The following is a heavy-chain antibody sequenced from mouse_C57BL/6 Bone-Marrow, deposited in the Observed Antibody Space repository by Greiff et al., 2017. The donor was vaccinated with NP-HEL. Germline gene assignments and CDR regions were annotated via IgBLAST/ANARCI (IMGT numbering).Heavy chain of an antibody. V-gene: IGHV14-4*01. CDR1: GFNIKDDY. J-gene: IGHJ1*03. Sequence: VQLQQSGAELVRPGASVKLSCTASGFNIKDDYMHWVKQRPEQGLEWIGWIDPENGDTEYASKFQGKATITADTSSNTAYLQLSSLTSEDTAVYYCTTDYDGYYRYFDVWGTGTTVTVSS. D-gene: IGHD2-3*01. CDR2: IDPENGDT. CDR3: TTDYDGYYRYFDV.